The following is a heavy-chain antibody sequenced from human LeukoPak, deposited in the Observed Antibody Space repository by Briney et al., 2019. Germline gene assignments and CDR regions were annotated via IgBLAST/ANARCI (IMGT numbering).Heavy chain of an antibody. CDR2: IRYDGSNK. CDR1: GFTFSSYG. D-gene: IGHD5-12*01. V-gene: IGHV3-30*02. CDR3: ARVGAYSGYNAFDI. Sequence: GGSLRLSCAASGFTFSSYGMHWVRQAPGKGLEWVAFIRYDGSNKYYADSVKGRFTISRDNSKNTLYLQMNSLRAEDMAVYYCARVGAYSGYNAFDIWGQGTMVTVSS. J-gene: IGHJ3*02.